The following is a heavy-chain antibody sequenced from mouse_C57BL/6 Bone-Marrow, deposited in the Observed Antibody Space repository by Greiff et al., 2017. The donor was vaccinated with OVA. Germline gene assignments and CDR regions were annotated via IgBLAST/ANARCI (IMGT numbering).Heavy chain of an antibody. CDR1: GYAFTNYL. CDR3: ARRGDYYGSSPFDY. Sequence: QVQLQQSGAELVRPGTSVKVSCKASGYAFTNYLIERVKQRPGQGLEWIGVINPGRGGTNYNEKFKGKATLTADKSSSPAYMQLSSLTSEDSAVYFCARRGDYYGSSPFDYWGQGTTLTVSS. CDR2: INPGRGGT. V-gene: IGHV1-54*01. J-gene: IGHJ2*01. D-gene: IGHD1-1*01.